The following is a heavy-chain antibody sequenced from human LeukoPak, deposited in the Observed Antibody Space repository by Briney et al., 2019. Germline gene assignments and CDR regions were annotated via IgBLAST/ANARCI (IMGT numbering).Heavy chain of an antibody. J-gene: IGHJ4*02. CDR2: INWNGGST. V-gene: IGHV3-20*04. CDR3: AKSRSEDNSGYFDY. CDR1: GFTFDDFA. Sequence: PGGSLRLSCAASGFTFDDFAMSWVRQAPGKGLEWVSGINWNGGSTGYADSVKGRFTISRDNAKNSLYLQMNSLRAEDTAVYYCAKSRSEDNSGYFDYWGQGTLVTVSS. D-gene: IGHD3-22*01.